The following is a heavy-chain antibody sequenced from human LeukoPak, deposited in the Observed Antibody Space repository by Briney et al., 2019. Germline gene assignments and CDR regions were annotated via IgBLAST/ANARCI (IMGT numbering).Heavy chain of an antibody. V-gene: IGHV4-31*03. J-gene: IGHJ3*02. CDR2: IYYSGST. D-gene: IGHD1-26*01. CDR1: GGSISSGGHY. Sequence: PSQTLSLTCTVSGGSISSGGHYWSWIRQHPGKGMEWIGYIYYSGSTYYNPSLKSRVTISVDTSKNQFSLKLSSVTAADTAVYYCASQWEDAFDIWGQGTMVTVSS. CDR3: ASQWEDAFDI.